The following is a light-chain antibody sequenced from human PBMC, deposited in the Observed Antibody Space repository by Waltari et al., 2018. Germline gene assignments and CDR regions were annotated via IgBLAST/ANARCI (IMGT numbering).Light chain of an antibody. Sequence: QLVLTQSPSASASLGASVKFTCTLSSGPSGTAIAWHPQPAEKGPRFLMKVNSDGSHREGDGVPDRFSGASSGAEGYLTISSRQSEDEADYYCQTGGHGNWVFGGGTKLTVL. CDR2: VNSDGSH. CDR1: SGPSGTA. J-gene: IGLJ3*02. CDR3: QTGGHGNWV. V-gene: IGLV4-69*01.